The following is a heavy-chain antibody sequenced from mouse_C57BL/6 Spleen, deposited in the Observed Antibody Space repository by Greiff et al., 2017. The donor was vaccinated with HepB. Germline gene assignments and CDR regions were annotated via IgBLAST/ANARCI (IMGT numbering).Heavy chain of an antibody. J-gene: IGHJ2*01. CDR3: ARQGVYGNYYFDY. V-gene: IGHV5-9*01. CDR1: GFTFSSYT. Sequence: EVKVVESGGGLVKPGGSLKLSCAASGFTFSSYTMSWVRQTPEKRLEWVATISGGGGNTYYPDSVKGRFTISRDNAKNTLYLQMSSLRSEDTALYYCARQGVYGNYYFDYWGQGTTLTVSS. D-gene: IGHD2-1*01. CDR2: ISGGGGNT.